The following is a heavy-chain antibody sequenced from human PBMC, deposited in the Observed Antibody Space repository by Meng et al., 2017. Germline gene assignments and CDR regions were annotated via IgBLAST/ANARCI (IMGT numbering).Heavy chain of an antibody. CDR3: ASRYDSSGSAAFQH. CDR1: GYPLTELS. J-gene: IGHJ1*01. Sequence: QVPLVKAAAGVKKPWASWKVSCKVSGYPLTELSMHWVRQAPGKGLEWMGGFDPEDGETIYAQKFQGRVTMTEDTSTDTAYMELSSLRSEDTAVYYCASRYDSSGSAAFQHWGQGTLVTVSS. CDR2: FDPEDGET. V-gene: IGHV1-24*01. D-gene: IGHD3-22*01.